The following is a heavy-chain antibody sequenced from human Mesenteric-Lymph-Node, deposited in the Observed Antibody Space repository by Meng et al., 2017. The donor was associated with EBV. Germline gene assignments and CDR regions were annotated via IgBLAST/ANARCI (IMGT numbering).Heavy chain of an antibody. CDR2: TGTS. V-gene: IGHV4-39*01. CDR1: GGAISSDN. CDR3: ARRLHYYGSLGS. D-gene: IGHD3-10*01. Sequence: QLQLQKSGQGLGKPSETLSLTCPISGGAISSDNWAWIRQPPGKGLEWIGDTGTSYYNPSLKNRVTISVDTSNQFSLKLSSVTAADTAVYYCARRLHYYGSLGSWGQGTLVTVSS. J-gene: IGHJ4*02.